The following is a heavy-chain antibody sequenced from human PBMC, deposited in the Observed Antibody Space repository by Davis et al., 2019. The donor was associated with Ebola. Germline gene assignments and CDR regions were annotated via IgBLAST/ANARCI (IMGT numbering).Heavy chain of an antibody. Sequence: GGSLRLSCAASGFTFSSYAMHWVRQAPGKGLEWVAVISYDGSNKYYADSVKGRFTISRDNSKNTLHLQMNSLRAEDTAVYYCARIVPDWYDSSGYSRNGRFDFWGQGTLVTVSS. CDR1: GFTFSSYA. CDR2: ISYDGSNK. V-gene: IGHV3-30-3*01. J-gene: IGHJ4*02. D-gene: IGHD3-22*01. CDR3: ARIVPDWYDSSGYSRNGRFDF.